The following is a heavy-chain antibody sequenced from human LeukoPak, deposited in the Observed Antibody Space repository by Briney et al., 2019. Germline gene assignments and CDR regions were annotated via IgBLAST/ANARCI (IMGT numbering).Heavy chain of an antibody. CDR1: GFTFSSYA. V-gene: IGHV3-23*01. CDR3: AKDGVAPGSSGDFFDS. J-gene: IGHJ4*02. CDR2: ITRGGETT. Sequence: GGSLRLSCAASGFTFSSYAMSWVRQAPGKGLEWVSTITRGGETTYHAESVKGRFTMSRDNSRTTLYLQMNTLRVEDTALYYCAKDGVAPGSSGDFFDSWGQGTLVTVSS. D-gene: IGHD3-10*01.